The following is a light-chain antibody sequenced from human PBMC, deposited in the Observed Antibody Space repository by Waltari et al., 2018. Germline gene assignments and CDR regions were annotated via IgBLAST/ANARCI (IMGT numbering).Light chain of an antibody. CDR2: GAS. J-gene: IGKJ2*01. CDR3: QQYNNWPLYT. V-gene: IGKV3-15*01. Sequence: ETVMTQSPATLSWSPGGRATLSCRASQSLGTNLAWYQQKPGQAPRLLIYGASSRATGFPARFSGSGSGTDFTLTISSLQSEDFVVYYCQQYNNWPLYTFGQGTKLEI. CDR1: QSLGTN.